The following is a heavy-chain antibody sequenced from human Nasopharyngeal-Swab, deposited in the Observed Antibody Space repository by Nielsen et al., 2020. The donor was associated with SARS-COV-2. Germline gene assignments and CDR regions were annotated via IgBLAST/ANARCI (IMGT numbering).Heavy chain of an antibody. Sequence: ASVKVSCKVSGYSLTELAMHWVRQAPGKGLEWMGGFAPDDAETLYAQKFQGRVTMTEDTSTDTAYTELSSLRSEDTAMYYCPIGPVTKNNWFDPWGQGTLVVVSS. CDR2: FAPDDAET. CDR3: PIGPVTKNNWFDP. J-gene: IGHJ5*02. CDR1: GYSLTELA. D-gene: IGHD4-17*01. V-gene: IGHV1-24*01.